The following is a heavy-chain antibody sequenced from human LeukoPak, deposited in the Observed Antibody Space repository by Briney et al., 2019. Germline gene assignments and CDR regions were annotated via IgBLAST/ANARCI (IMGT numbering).Heavy chain of an antibody. CDR2: ISGSGGST. D-gene: IGHD2-21*02. J-gene: IGHJ4*02. CDR1: GFTFSSYA. V-gene: IGHV3-23*01. Sequence: GGSLRLSCAAPGFTFSSYAMSWVRQAPGKGLEWVSAISGSGGSTYYADSVEGRFTISRDNSKNTLYLQMNSLRAEDTAVYYCAKDSGDYTFDYWGQGTLVTVSS. CDR3: AKDSGDYTFDY.